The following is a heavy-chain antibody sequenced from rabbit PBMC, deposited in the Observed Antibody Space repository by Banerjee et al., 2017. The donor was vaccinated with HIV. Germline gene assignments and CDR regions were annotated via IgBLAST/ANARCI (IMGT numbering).Heavy chain of an antibody. CDR2: IYAGGSGNT. Sequence: QEQLEESGGDLVKPGASLTLTCTASGFSFSRSYYMCWVRQAPGKGLEWIGCIYAGGSGNTYYASWAKGRFTISKTSSTTVTLQMTSLTAADTATYFCARDLYIASPTYNLWGPGTLVTDS. V-gene: IGHV1S45*01. CDR3: ARDLYIASPTYNL. CDR1: GFSFSRSYY. J-gene: IGHJ4*01. D-gene: IGHD1-1*01.